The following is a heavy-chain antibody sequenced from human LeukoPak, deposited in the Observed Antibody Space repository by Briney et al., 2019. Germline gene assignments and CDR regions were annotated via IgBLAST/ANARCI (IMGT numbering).Heavy chain of an antibody. CDR1: GFTFSSYA. J-gene: IGHJ4*02. CDR2: ISGSGGST. CDR3: AKDREGDYVAISDY. V-gene: IGHV3-23*01. D-gene: IGHD4-17*01. Sequence: GGSLRLSCAASGFTFSSYAMRWVRQAPGKGLEWVSAISGSGGSTYYAASVKGRFTISRDNSKNTLYLQMNSLRAEDTAVYYCAKDREGDYVAISDYWGQGTLVTVSS.